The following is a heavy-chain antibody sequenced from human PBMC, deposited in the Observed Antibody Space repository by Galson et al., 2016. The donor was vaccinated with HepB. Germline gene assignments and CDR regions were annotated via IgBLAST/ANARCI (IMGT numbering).Heavy chain of an antibody. CDR1: GFTPNTRGVG. J-gene: IGHJ1*01. V-gene: IGHV2-5*02. Sequence: PALVKPTQTLTLTCSLSGFTPNTRGVGVGWIRQPPGKALEWLGIIYWDDDKRYKPSLKDRLTITKDTSKSQVVLTLTNVDRVDTATYFCAHSGPATRPGSGSFCDVWGQGTLITVSS. CDR3: AHSGPATRPGSGSFCDV. CDR2: IYWDDDK. D-gene: IGHD1-26*01.